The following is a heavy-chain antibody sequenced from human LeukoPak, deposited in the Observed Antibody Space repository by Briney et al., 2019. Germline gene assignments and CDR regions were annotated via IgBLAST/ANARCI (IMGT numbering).Heavy chain of an antibody. CDR2: IESKTDGGTT. D-gene: IGHD3-10*01. CDR3: TRDGGLVTMVRGVIITGHYYMDV. CDR1: GFSFSDAW. Sequence: GGSLRLSCAASGFSFSDAWMSWVRQIPGKGLEWVGRIESKTDGGTTDYAAPVKGRFTISRDDSTNTLYLQMNSLKSEDTAVYYCTRDGGLVTMVRGVIITGHYYMDVWGKGTTVTVSS. V-gene: IGHV3-15*04. J-gene: IGHJ6*03.